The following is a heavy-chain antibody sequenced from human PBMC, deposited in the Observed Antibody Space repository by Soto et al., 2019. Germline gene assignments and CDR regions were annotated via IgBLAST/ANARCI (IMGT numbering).Heavy chain of an antibody. CDR1: GGSISSGGYY. V-gene: IGHV4-31*03. D-gene: IGHD3-22*01. CDR2: IYYSGST. Sequence: NPSETLSLTCTVSGGSISSGGYYWSWIRQHPGKGLEWIGYIYYSGSTYYNPSLKSRVTISVDTSKNQFSLKLSSVTAADTAVYYCARGPRLRTGDSSGYPDYWGQGTLVTVSS. CDR3: ARGPRLRTGDSSGYPDY. J-gene: IGHJ4*02.